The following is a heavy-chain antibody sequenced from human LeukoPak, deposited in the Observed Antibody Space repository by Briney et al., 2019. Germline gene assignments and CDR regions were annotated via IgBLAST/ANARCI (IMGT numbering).Heavy chain of an antibody. D-gene: IGHD2-2*01. CDR1: GFTFSSYA. V-gene: IGHV3-23*01. CDR3: AHCSSTSCYYFDY. CDR2: ISGSGGST. J-gene: IGHJ4*02. Sequence: GGSLGLSCAASGFTFSSYAMSWVRQAPGKGLEWVSAISGSGGSTYYADSVKGRFTISRDNSKNTLYLQMNSLRAEDTAVYYCAHCSSTSCYYFDYWGQGTLVTVSS.